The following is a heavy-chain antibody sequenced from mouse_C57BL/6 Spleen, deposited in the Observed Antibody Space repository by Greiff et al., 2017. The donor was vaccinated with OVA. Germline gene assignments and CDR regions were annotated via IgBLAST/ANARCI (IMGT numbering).Heavy chain of an antibody. V-gene: IGHV5-17*01. J-gene: IGHJ1*03. CDR2: ISSGSSTI. D-gene: IGHD1-1*01. CDR3: ARDGSSYDYWYFDV. CDR1: GFTFSDYG. Sequence: EVKLMESGGGLVKPGGSLKLSCAASGFTFSDYGMHWVRQAPEKGLEWVAYISSGSSTIYYADTVKGRFTISRDNAKNTLFLQMTSLRSEDTAMYYCARDGSSYDYWYFDVWGTGTTVTVSS.